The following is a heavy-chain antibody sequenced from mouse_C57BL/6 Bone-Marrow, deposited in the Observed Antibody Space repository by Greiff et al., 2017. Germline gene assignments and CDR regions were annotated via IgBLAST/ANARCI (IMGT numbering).Heavy chain of an antibody. J-gene: IGHJ4*01. CDR3: ARLGVWYAMDY. CDR2: IYSGGSYT. Sequence: QVQLQQSGAELVRPGTSVKMSCKATGYTFTNYWLGWAQQRPGHGLEWIGDIYSGGSYTNYNESFKGRVTLTADKSSSTSYMQFSSLTTEDTAIYYCARLGVWYAMDYWGQGTSVTVSS. V-gene: IGHV1-63*01. CDR1: GYTFTNYW.